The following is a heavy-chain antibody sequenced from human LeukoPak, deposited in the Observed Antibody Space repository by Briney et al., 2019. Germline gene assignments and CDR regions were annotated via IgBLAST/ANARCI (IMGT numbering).Heavy chain of an antibody. CDR1: GFTFSSYS. J-gene: IGHJ4*02. V-gene: IGHV3-48*02. Sequence: GGSLRLPCAASGFTFSSYSMNWVRQAPGKGLEWVSYISSTSSTISYAHSVKGRFAISRDNAKNSLYLQMNSLRDEDTAVYYCARDYGWAFNYWGQGTLVSVSS. CDR2: ISSTSSTI. D-gene: IGHD1-26*01. CDR3: ARDYGWAFNY.